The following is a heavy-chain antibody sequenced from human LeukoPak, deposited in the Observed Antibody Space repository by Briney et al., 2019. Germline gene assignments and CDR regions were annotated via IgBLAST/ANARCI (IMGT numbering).Heavy chain of an antibody. Sequence: GGSLRLSCAASGFTFSSYGMHWVRQAPGKGLEWVALIWYDGSKQYYADSVKGRFTISRDNFKNTLHLQMNSLRAEDTAVFYCARLIGWSRFDPWGQGALVTVSS. D-gene: IGHD6-19*01. CDR2: IWYDGSKQ. J-gene: IGHJ5*02. CDR1: GFTFSSYG. CDR3: ARLIGWSRFDP. V-gene: IGHV3-33*01.